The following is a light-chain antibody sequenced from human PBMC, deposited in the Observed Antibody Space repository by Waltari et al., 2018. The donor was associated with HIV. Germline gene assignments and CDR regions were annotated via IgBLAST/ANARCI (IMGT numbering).Light chain of an antibody. CDR1: SSDVGRYNF. CDR2: EVN. J-gene: IGLJ1*01. V-gene: IGLV2-14*01. Sequence: QSALTQPASVSGSLRQSITISCTGSSSDVGRYNFVSWYQQHPGEAPKLIIYEVNNRPSGVSNRFSGSKSGNVAYLTISGLQPDDEADYYCSSFTTSTTHVFGTGTKVTV. CDR3: SSFTTSTTHV.